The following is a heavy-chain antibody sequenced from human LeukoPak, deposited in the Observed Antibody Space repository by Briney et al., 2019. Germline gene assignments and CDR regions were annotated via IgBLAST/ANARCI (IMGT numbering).Heavy chain of an antibody. D-gene: IGHD2-21*02. Sequence: PGGSLRLSCAAPEFTFSNYWMHWVRQAPGKGLVWVSRINSDGSRTTYADSVKGRFTISRDNAKNTLYLQMNSLRAEDTAVYYCVRSDPSGMDLWGQGTTVTVSS. CDR3: VRSDPSGMDL. J-gene: IGHJ6*02. CDR2: INSDGSRT. V-gene: IGHV3-74*01. CDR1: EFTFSNYW.